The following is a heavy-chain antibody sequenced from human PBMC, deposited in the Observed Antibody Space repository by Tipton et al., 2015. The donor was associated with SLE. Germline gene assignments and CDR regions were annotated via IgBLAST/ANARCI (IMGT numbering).Heavy chain of an antibody. CDR3: ASIVGATTEYYYYGMDV. J-gene: IGHJ6*02. D-gene: IGHD1-26*01. CDR2: IYYSGST. CDR1: GGSISSSSYY. V-gene: IGHV4-39*01. Sequence: LRLSCTVSGGSISSSSYYWGWIRQPPGKGLEWIGSIYYSGSTYYNPSLKSRVTISVDTSKNHFSLKLSSVTAADTAVYYCASIVGATTEYYYYGMDVWGQGTTVTVSS.